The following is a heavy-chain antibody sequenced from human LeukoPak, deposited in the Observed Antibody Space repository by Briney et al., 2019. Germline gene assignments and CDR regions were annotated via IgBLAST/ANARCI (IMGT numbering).Heavy chain of an antibody. Sequence: ASVRLSCKASGYTLTDYYIHWVRQAPGQGLEWMGRISPSNGGSNYAQKFQDRVTMTRDKSMSTAYMELTRLRSDDTAVYYCAGNWNQNYYYFYSMDVWGKGTTVTVSS. D-gene: IGHD1-1*01. CDR1: GYTLTDYY. V-gene: IGHV1-2*06. CDR2: ISPSNGGS. CDR3: AGNWNQNYYYFYSMDV. J-gene: IGHJ6*03.